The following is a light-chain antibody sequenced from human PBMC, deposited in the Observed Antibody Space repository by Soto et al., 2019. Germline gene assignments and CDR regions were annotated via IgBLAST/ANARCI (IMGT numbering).Light chain of an antibody. Sequence: DLQMTQSPSSLSASVGDRVTIXXRASQSISSYLNWYQQKPGKAPEVLIYAASSLQSGVPSRFSGSGSGTDFTLTISSLQPDDFATYYCQQFIDGWTFGQGTKVDIK. CDR3: QQFIDGWT. J-gene: IGKJ1*01. V-gene: IGKV1-39*01. CDR1: QSISSY. CDR2: AAS.